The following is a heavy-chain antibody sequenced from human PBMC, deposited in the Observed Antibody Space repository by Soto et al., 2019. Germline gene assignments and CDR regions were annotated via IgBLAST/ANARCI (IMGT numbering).Heavy chain of an antibody. CDR2: ISAYNGNT. CDR1: GYTFISYG. D-gene: IGHD2-15*01. Sequence: VASVKVSCKASGYTFISYGISWVRQAPGQGLEWMGWISAYNGNTNYAQKLQGRVTMTTDTSTSTAYMELRSLRFDDTAVYYCARTDIVVVVAGTPLSRFDPWGQGTLVTVSS. J-gene: IGHJ5*02. CDR3: ARTDIVVVVAGTPLSRFDP. V-gene: IGHV1-18*01.